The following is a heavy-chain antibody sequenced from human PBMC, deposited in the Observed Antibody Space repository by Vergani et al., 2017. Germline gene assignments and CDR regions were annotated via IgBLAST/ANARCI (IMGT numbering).Heavy chain of an antibody. Sequence: QVQLVQSGAEVKKPGASVKVSCKASGYTFTGYYMHWVRQAPGQGLEWMGWINPNSGGTNYAQKFQGRVTMTRDTSISTAYMELSRLRSDDTAVYYCARDGSGTYYDFWSGYYPTYYGMDVWGQGTTVTVSS. CDR1: GYTFTGYY. D-gene: IGHD3-3*01. V-gene: IGHV1-2*02. CDR2: INPNSGGT. CDR3: ARDGSGTYYDFWSGYYPTYYGMDV. J-gene: IGHJ6*02.